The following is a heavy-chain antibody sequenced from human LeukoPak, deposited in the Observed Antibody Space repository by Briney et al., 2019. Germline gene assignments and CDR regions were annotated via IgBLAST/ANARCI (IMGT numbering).Heavy chain of an antibody. CDR2: IYPGDSDT. CDR3: ARVTYDSSGYNYYYYMDV. D-gene: IGHD3-22*01. V-gene: IGHV5-51*01. CDR1: GYSFTSYW. J-gene: IGHJ6*03. Sequence: GESLKISFKGSGYSFTSYWIGWVRQMPGKGLEWMGIIYPGDSDTRYSPSFQGQVTISADKSISTAYLQWSSLKASDTAMYYCARVTYDSSGYNYYYYMDVWGKGTTVTVSS.